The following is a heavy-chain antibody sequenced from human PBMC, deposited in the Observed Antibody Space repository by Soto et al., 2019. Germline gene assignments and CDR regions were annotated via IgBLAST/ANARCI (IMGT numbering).Heavy chain of an antibody. Sequence: QVQLLQSGAEVKKPGSSVKVSCKVSGGAFNNYALNWVRHCPGQGLELLGGIIPLHNTSNYSLKFLGRVTVTADISSTTVYMELNSLTSDDTATYYCARWSNWNPLYYDGLDVWGQGTTVTVSS. V-gene: IGHV1-69*06. CDR2: IIPLHNTS. J-gene: IGHJ6*02. CDR3: ARWSNWNPLYYDGLDV. CDR1: GGAFNNYA. D-gene: IGHD1-20*01.